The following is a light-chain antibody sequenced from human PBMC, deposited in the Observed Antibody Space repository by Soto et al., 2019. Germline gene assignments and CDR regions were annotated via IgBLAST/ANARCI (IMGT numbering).Light chain of an antibody. CDR3: AAWDDSLNAYV. J-gene: IGLJ1*01. CDR1: NSNIGSNT. Sequence: QFVLTQPPSASGTPGQRVTISCSGSNSNIGSNTVNWYQQLPGTAPKLLIYSNSQRPSGVPDRFSGSKSGTSASLAISGLHSEDEADYYCAAWDDSLNAYVFGTGTKVTVL. CDR2: SNS. V-gene: IGLV1-44*01.